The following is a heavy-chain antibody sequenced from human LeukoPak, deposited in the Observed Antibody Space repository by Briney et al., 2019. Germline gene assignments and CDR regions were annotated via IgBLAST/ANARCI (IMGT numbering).Heavy chain of an antibody. CDR2: ISSSSSYI. CDR3: ARDPDHDSSGWSDY. J-gene: IGHJ4*02. Sequence: GGSLRLSCAASGFTFSSYSMNWVRQAPGKGLEWVSSISSSSSYIYYADSVKGRFTISRDNAKNSLYLQTNSLRAEDTAVYYCARDPDHDSSGWSDYWGQGTLVTVSS. CDR1: GFTFSSYS. D-gene: IGHD6-19*01. V-gene: IGHV3-21*01.